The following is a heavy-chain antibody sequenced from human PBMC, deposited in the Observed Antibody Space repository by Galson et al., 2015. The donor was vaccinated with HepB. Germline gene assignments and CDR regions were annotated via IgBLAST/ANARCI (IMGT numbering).Heavy chain of an antibody. CDR3: AKEDGGFNFDP. CDR2: INWSSARV. D-gene: IGHD2-15*01. V-gene: IGHV3-9*01. J-gene: IGHJ5*02. Sequence: SLRLCCAASGFIFDDYSMHWVRQIPGKGLEWVSGINWSSARVDYAGSVKGRFTISRDKNSLFLQMNSLRPGDTALYYCAKEDGGFNFDPWGQGTLVTVSS. CDR1: GFIFDDYS.